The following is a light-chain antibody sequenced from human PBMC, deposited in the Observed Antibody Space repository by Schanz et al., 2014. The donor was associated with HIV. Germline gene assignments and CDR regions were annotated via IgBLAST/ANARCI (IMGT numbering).Light chain of an antibody. J-gene: IGKJ2*01. CDR3: QQYAALPQT. CDR2: YAS. V-gene: IGKV3-20*01. Sequence: EIVLTQSPGTLSLSPGERATLSCRASQSVSSYLAWYQQNPGQAPRLLIFYASTRATGIPDRFSGSGSGTDFTLTISRLEPEDFAVYYCQQYAALPQTFGQGTKLEI. CDR1: QSVSSY.